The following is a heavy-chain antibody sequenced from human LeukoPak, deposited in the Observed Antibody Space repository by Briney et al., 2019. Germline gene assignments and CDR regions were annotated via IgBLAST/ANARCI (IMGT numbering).Heavy chain of an antibody. CDR1: GFTLSSYA. D-gene: IGHD5-24*01. V-gene: IGHV3-33*01. Sequence: GGSLRLSCGASGFTLSSYAMHWARQEAGEGMEWEADIWEDGSNKKYAECVKGRLTVYRDNTKNRMYMQMNSLRAEDTAVYYCARDFMAMTPLGYWGQGTLVAVSS. J-gene: IGHJ4*02. CDR2: IWEDGSNK. CDR3: ARDFMAMTPLGY.